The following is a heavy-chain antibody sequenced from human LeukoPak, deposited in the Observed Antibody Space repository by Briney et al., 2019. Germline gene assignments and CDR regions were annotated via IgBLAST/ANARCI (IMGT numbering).Heavy chain of an antibody. D-gene: IGHD3-10*01. CDR3: AREGYYGSGSPPSLYFDY. Sequence: GGSLRLSCAASGFTFRNYVIHWVRRAPGKGLEWVAVTSSDLNVKLYADSMKGRFTISRDNSRSTLYLQMNSLRPEDTAIYYCAREGYYGSGSPPSLYFDYWGQGTLVTVSS. CDR2: TSSDLNVK. J-gene: IGHJ4*02. CDR1: GFTFRNYV. V-gene: IGHV3-30-3*01.